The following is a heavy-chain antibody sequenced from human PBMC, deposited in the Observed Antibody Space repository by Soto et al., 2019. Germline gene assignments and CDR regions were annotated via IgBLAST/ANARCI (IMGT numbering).Heavy chain of an antibody. D-gene: IGHD6-6*01. CDR2: NYYSGIT. CDR1: GGSISSGGYY. CDR3: ARGSSIAGLYYGMDV. J-gene: IGHJ6*02. V-gene: IGHV4-31*03. Sequence: QVQLQESGPGLVKPSQTLSLTCTVSGGSISSGGYYWTWIRQHPGKGLEWIGYNYYSGITYYNPSLKNRVTISLDTSKTQFSLKLSSVTAADTAVYYCARGSSIAGLYYGMDVWGQGTTVTVSS.